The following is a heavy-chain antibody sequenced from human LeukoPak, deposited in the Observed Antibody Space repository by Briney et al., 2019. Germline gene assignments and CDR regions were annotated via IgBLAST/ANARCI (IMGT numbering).Heavy chain of an antibody. Sequence: GESLKTSCRGSGYSFTSYWIGWVRQMPGKGLGWMGIIYPGDSDTRYSPSFQGQVTISADKSISTAYLQWSTLNASDTAMYYCARQNGVATDPPFFDYWGQGTLVTVSS. CDR2: IYPGDSDT. V-gene: IGHV5-51*01. J-gene: IGHJ4*02. CDR1: GYSFTSYW. CDR3: ARQNGVATDPPFFDY. D-gene: IGHD5-12*01.